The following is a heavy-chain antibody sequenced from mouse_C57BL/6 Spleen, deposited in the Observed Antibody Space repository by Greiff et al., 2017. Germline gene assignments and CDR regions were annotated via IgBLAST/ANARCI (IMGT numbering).Heavy chain of an antibody. J-gene: IGHJ4*01. V-gene: IGHV7-3*01. Sequence: EVKVVESGGGLVQPGGSLSLSCAASGFTFTDYYMSWVRQPPGKALEWLGFIRNKANGYTTEYSASVKGRFTISRDNSQSILYLQMNALGAEDSATYYCARYSVYYSYAMDYWGQGTSVTVAS. D-gene: IGHD1-1*01. CDR3: ARYSVYYSYAMDY. CDR1: GFTFTDYY. CDR2: IRNKANGYTT.